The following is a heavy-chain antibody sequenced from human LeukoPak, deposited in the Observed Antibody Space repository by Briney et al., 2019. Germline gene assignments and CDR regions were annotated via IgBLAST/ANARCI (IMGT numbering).Heavy chain of an antibody. V-gene: IGHV3-21*01. CDR2: ISDYI. CDR3: AGGHSGSYQGTDAFDI. J-gene: IGHJ3*02. Sequence: PGGSLRLSCAASGFSFSSYSMNWVRQAPGKGLEWLSSISDYIYDADSLKGRFSISRDNAKKSLYLQMNSLRAEDTAVYYCAGGHSGSYQGTDAFDIWGQGTMVTVSS. CDR1: GFSFSSYS. D-gene: IGHD1-26*01.